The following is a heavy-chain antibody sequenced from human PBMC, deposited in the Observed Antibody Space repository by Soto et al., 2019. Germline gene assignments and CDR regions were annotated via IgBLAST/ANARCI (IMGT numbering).Heavy chain of an antibody. J-gene: IGHJ3*02. V-gene: IGHV1-2*02. CDR1: GYPVTAYY. D-gene: IGHD3-3*01. CDR3: ARGGGVGVAGSAAFDM. CDR2: INPATGAA. Sequence: QLHLVQAGAVVKKPGASVTVSCSASGYPVTAYYMHWVRQAPGRGLEWMGGINPATGAAKYTQTFQGRFTMTRDTSTSTVFMELSDLTSEDTAVFYFARGGGVGVAGSAAFDMWGQGTLVNVSS.